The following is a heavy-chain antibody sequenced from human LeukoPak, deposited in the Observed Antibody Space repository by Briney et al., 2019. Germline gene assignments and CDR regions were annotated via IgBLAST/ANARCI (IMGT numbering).Heavy chain of an antibody. CDR1: EFTFSAFW. D-gene: IGHD2-2*01. Sequence: PGGSLRLSCAASEFTFSAFWMSWVRQAPGKGLEWVANINQDGSAKHYVDSVKGRFTVSRDNAENSLYLQMNSLRAEDTAVYYCATYSSSNGREFQYWGQGTLVTVSS. CDR3: ATYSSSNGREFQY. CDR2: INQDGSAK. J-gene: IGHJ1*01. V-gene: IGHV3-7*01.